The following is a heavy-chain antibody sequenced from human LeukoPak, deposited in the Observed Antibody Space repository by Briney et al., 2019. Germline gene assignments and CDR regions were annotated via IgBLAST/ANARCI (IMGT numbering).Heavy chain of an antibody. Sequence: GGSLRLSCAASGFTFSDYYMSWIRQAPGKGLEWVSYISTSGSTIYYADSVKGRFTISRDDAKNSLYLQMNSLGADDTAVYYCATYSILNAREFRYWGQGTLVTVTS. J-gene: IGHJ1*01. D-gene: IGHD4-11*01. V-gene: IGHV3-11*04. CDR1: GFTFSDYY. CDR3: ATYSILNAREFRY. CDR2: ISTSGSTI.